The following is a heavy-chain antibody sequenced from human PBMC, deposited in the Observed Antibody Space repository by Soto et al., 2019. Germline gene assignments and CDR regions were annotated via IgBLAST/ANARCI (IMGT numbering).Heavy chain of an antibody. CDR1: GGTFSNYA. CDR3: ARYYDILTGGSYYYGMDV. CDR2: AIPMFGTA. Sequence: QVQLVQSGAEVKKPGASVKVSCKASGGTFSNYAICWVRPGPGQGLEWMGGAIPMFGTAHYAQKFQCRVTITADESTITAYLELSSLRSEDTAVYYCARYYDILTGGSYYYGMDVWGQGTTVTVSS. V-gene: IGHV1-69*01. J-gene: IGHJ6*02. D-gene: IGHD3-9*01.